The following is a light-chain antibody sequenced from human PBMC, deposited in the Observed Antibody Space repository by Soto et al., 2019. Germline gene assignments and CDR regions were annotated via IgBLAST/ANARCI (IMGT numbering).Light chain of an antibody. V-gene: IGLV2-18*02. J-gene: IGLJ1*01. CDR3: CSYTLSSTYV. Sequence: QSALTQPPSVSGPPGQSVTISCTGTSSDVGSYNGVSWYQQPPGTAPKLIIYEVSNRPSGVPDRFSGSKSGNTASLTISGLQAEDEADYYCCSYTLSSTYVFGTGTKVTVL. CDR2: EVS. CDR1: SSDVGSYNG.